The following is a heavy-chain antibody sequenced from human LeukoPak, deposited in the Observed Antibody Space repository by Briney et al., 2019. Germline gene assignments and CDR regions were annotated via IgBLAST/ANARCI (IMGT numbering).Heavy chain of an antibody. CDR1: GFTFSSYA. CDR2: IGSKGGST. J-gene: IGHJ5*02. Sequence: PGGSLRLSCSASGFTFSSYAMHWVRQAPGKGLEYVSAIGSKGGSTYYADSVKGRFTISRDNSKNTLYLQMSSLRAEDTAVYYCAKISASGYSYDTWGQGTLVTVSS. V-gene: IGHV3-64D*06. D-gene: IGHD5-18*01. CDR3: AKISASGYSYDT.